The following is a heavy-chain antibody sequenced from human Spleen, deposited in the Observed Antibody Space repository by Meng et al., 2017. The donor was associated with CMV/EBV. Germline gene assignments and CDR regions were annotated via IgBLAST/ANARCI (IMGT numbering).Heavy chain of an antibody. Sequence: GESLKISCAASGLTFSSYAMSWVRQAPGKGLEWVSGISGSAGTTYYADSVKGRFTISRDNSKNTLYLQMNNLRAEDTAVYYCAKDLALGYCNGGSCYSAYWGQGTLVTVSS. D-gene: IGHD2-15*01. CDR2: ISGSAGTT. J-gene: IGHJ4*02. V-gene: IGHV3-23*01. CDR3: AKDLALGYCNGGSCYSAY. CDR1: GLTFSSYA.